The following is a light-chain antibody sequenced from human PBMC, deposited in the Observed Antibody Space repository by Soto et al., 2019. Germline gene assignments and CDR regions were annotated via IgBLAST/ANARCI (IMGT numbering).Light chain of an antibody. V-gene: IGKV3-20*01. CDR3: QQYGSSIQT. CDR1: QIVSSTY. Sequence: EIGLAQSHGTLSLSPGERATLSCRASQIVSSTYLAWFQQRPGQPPNLLIFGASHRAPDIPDRFSGSGSGTDFTLTISRLEPEDFAVYYCQQYGSSIQTFGQGTKV. J-gene: IGKJ1*01. CDR2: GAS.